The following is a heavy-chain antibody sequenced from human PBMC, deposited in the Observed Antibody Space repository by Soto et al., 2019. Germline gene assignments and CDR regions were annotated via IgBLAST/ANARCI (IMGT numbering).Heavy chain of an antibody. D-gene: IGHD6-13*01. CDR1: GYSFTSYW. J-gene: IGHJ6*02. Sequence: LGESLKISCKASGYSFTSYWIGWVRQTPGKGLEWMGIILPDDSDTKYSPSFQGRVTISADRSMTTAYLPLRSREASDSATYFCARQGFSKHYFYAAEVWGQGTTVTVSS. CDR3: ARQGFSKHYFYAAEV. CDR2: ILPDDSDT. V-gene: IGHV5-51*01.